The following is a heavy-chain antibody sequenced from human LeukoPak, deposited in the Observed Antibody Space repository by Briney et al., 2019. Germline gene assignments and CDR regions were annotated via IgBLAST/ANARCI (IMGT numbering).Heavy chain of an antibody. D-gene: IGHD3-10*01. J-gene: IGHJ4*02. CDR2: IGAGGTFT. V-gene: IGHV3-23*01. CDR1: GFTFSSYA. Sequence: GGSLRLSCTASGFTFSSYAMNWVRQAPGKGLEWVSGIGAGGTFTYYADSVKGRFTIFRDNSRNTLYLQMNSLRAEDTAVYYCARGQYYASGSYHNDYWGQGTLVTVSS. CDR3: ARGQYYASGSYHNDY.